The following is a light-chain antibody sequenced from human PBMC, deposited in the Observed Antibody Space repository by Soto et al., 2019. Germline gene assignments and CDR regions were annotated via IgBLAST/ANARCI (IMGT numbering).Light chain of an antibody. V-gene: IGKV3-15*01. CDR3: QQYNSSPPLT. CDR2: GAS. CDR1: QRVSSN. Sequence: VMTQSPATLSVSPWERATLSCRASQRVSSNLAWYQQKPGQAPRLLIFGASTRATGIPARFSGSGSGTEFTLSISSLLSEDTAIYYCQQYNSSPPLTFGGGTKVEIK. J-gene: IGKJ4*01.